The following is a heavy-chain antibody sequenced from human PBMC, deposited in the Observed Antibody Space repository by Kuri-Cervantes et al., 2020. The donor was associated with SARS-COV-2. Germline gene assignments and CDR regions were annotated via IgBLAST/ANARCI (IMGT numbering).Heavy chain of an antibody. Sequence: ESLKISCAVYGGSFSGCYWSWIRQPPGKGLEWIGEINHSGSTNYNPSLKSRVTISVDTSKNQFSLKLSSVTAADTAVYCCARAVKRFDYWGQGTLVTVLL. CDR1: GGSFSGCY. V-gene: IGHV4-34*01. D-gene: IGHD2/OR15-2a*01. CDR2: INHSGST. CDR3: ARAVKRFDY. J-gene: IGHJ4*02.